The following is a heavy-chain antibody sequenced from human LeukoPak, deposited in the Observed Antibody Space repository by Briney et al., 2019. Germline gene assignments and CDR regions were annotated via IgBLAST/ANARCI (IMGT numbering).Heavy chain of an antibody. V-gene: IGHV3-64*01. J-gene: IGHJ4*02. CDR2: ISSNGGST. Sequence: GGSLRLSCAASGFTFSSNAMHWVRQAPGKGLEYVSGISSNGGSTYYANSVKGRFTISRDNFKNTLYLQMGSLRADDMAVYYCARDLRDWGQGTLVTVSS. CDR1: GFTFSSNA. CDR3: ARDLRD.